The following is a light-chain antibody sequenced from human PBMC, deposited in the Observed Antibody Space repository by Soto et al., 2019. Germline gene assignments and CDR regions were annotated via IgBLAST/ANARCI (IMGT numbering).Light chain of an antibody. V-gene: IGKV3-11*01. CDR3: QQRSNWPRT. Sequence: ELVLTQSPATLSLYPGERATLSCRASQSVSSYLAWYQQKPGQAPRLLIYDASNRATGIPARFSGSGSGTDFTLTISSLEPEDFAVYYCQQRSNWPRTFGQGTKV. CDR1: QSVSSY. CDR2: DAS. J-gene: IGKJ1*01.